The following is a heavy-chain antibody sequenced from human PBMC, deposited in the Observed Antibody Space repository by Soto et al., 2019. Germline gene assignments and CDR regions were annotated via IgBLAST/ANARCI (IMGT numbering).Heavy chain of an antibody. CDR1: GYSFTSYW. CDR2: IDPSDSYT. V-gene: IGHV5-10-1*01. Sequence: GESLKISCXGSGYSFTSYWISWVRQMPGKGLEWMGRIDPSDSYTNYSPSFQGHVTISADKSISTAYLQWSSLKASDTAMYYCARANYDSSGYYYYWGQGTLVTVS. D-gene: IGHD3-22*01. J-gene: IGHJ4*02. CDR3: ARANYDSSGYYYY.